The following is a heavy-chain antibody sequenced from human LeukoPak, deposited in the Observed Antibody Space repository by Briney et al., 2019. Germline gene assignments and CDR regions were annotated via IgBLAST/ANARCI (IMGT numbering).Heavy chain of an antibody. CDR3: AKDRDTAMEIEY. CDR2: VWYDGSNK. Sequence: GRSLRLSCEASGFTFINYCMHWVRRAPGKGLEWEAVVWYDGSNKYYADSVKGRFTISRDNSKHRLYLQMNSLRAEDTAVYYCAKDRDTAMEIEYWGQGTLVTVSS. CDR1: GFTFINYC. D-gene: IGHD5-18*01. J-gene: IGHJ4*02. V-gene: IGHV3-33*06.